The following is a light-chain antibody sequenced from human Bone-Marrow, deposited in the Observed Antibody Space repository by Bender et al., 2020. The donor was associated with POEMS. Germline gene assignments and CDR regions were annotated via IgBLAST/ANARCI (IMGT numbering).Light chain of an antibody. CDR2: DDT. CDR3: QVWDTSDDPSVV. CDR1: DIASKS. V-gene: IGLV3-21*02. J-gene: IGLJ2*01. Sequence: SYVLTQPPSLSVAPGQAARITCGGSDIASKSVHWYQQRPGQAPVLVVYDDTDRPSGTPERFSGSNSRDTATLTITRVEAGDEAEYFCQVWDTSDDPSVVFGGGTKLTVL.